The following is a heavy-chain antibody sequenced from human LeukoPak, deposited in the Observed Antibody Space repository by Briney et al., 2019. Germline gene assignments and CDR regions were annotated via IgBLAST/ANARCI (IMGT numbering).Heavy chain of an antibody. CDR2: ISAYNGNT. CDR3: ARGYCSGGSCYYFDY. CDR1: GSSFTSYG. Sequence: GASVNLSFTASGSSFTSYGISWVRQAPGQGLEWTGWISAYNGNTNYAQKLQGRLTMTTDTSTSTAYTELRSLRSDDTAVYYCARGYCSGGSCYYFDYWGQGTLVTVSS. J-gene: IGHJ4*02. D-gene: IGHD2-15*01. V-gene: IGHV1-18*01.